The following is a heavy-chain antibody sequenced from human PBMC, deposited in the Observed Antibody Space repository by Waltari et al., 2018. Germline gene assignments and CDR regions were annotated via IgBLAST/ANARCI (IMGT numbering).Heavy chain of an antibody. Sequence: QVQLVQSGAEVKKPGASVKVSCEASGYIFTSYDINWVRQATGQGLEWMGWMNHNSGNKGYAQKFQGRVTMTMNNSISTAYMELSSLRTEDTAVYYCTTGGDYSSAGEGWFDTWGQGTLVSVSS. V-gene: IGHV1-8*01. CDR3: TTGGDYSSAGEGWFDT. J-gene: IGHJ5*02. CDR2: MNHNSGNK. CDR1: GYIFTSYD. D-gene: IGHD5-18*01.